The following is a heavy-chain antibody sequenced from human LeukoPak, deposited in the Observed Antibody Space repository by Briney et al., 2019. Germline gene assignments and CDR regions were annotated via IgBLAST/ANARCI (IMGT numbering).Heavy chain of an antibody. J-gene: IGHJ5*02. Sequence: SETLSLTCTVSGGSISSYYWSWIRQPPGKGLEWIGYIYYSGSTNYNPSLKSRVTISVDTSKNQFSLKLSSVTAADTAVYYRARDAYDFWSGYGSPNWFDPWGQGTLVTVSS. CDR1: GGSISSYY. D-gene: IGHD3-3*01. CDR2: IYYSGST. CDR3: ARDAYDFWSGYGSPNWFDP. V-gene: IGHV4-59*12.